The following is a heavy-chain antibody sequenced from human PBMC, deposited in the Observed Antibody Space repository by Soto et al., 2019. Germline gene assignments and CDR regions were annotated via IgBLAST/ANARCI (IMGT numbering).Heavy chain of an antibody. CDR2: ISYDGSNK. J-gene: IGHJ6*02. Sequence: SGGSLRLSCAASGFTFSSYGMHWVRQAPGKGLEWVAVISYDGSNKYYADSVKGRFTISRDNSKNTLYLQMNSLRAEDTAVYYCAKDYDFWSGYSPLAYGMDVWGQGTTVTVSS. V-gene: IGHV3-30*18. D-gene: IGHD3-3*01. CDR1: GFTFSSYG. CDR3: AKDYDFWSGYSPLAYGMDV.